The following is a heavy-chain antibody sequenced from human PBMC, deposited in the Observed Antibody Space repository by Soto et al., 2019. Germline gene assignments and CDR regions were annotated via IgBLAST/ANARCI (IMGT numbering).Heavy chain of an antibody. CDR1: GESISSSSYY. V-gene: IGHV4-39*01. CDR2: IYYSGRT. Sequence: SETLSLTCIASGESISSSSYYWGWIRQPPGKGLEWTGSIYYSGRTYYNPSFKSRVTISIDTSKNQFSLKLSSVTATDTAVYYCARQRTTVVTQAYFDHWGQGALVTVSS. J-gene: IGHJ4*02. D-gene: IGHD2-21*02. CDR3: ARQRTTVVTQAYFDH.